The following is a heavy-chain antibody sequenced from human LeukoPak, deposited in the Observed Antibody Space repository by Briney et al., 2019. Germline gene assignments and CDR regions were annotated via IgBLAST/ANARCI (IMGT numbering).Heavy chain of an antibody. J-gene: IGHJ4*02. CDR3: ARHRVVWFGELRRGYFDY. CDR1: GGSFSGYY. D-gene: IGHD3-10*01. Sequence: SETLSLTCAVYGGSFSGYYWSWIRQPPGKGLEWIGEINHSGSTNYNPSLKSRVTISVDTSKNQFSLKLSSVTAADTAVYYCARHRVVWFGELRRGYFDYWGQGTLVTVSS. CDR2: INHSGST. V-gene: IGHV4-34*01.